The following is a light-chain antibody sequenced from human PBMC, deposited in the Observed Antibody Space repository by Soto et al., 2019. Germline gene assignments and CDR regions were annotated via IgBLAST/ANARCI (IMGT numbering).Light chain of an antibody. Sequence: DIQMTQSPSTLSASIGDRVTITCRASQSISSWLAWYQQKPGNAPKLLIYDASSLESGVPSRFSGSGSGTEFTLTISRLEPEDFAVYYCQQYDSWTFGQGTRWIS. CDR3: QQYDSWT. V-gene: IGKV1-5*01. J-gene: IGKJ1*01. CDR2: DAS. CDR1: QSISSW.